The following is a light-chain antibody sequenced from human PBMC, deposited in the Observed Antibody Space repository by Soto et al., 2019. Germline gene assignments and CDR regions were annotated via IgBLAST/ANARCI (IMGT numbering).Light chain of an antibody. Sequence: GLPHAEGAFSLSPGERATLSCRVYRSNNNSYLAWLRQKPGQPPKLLIYWASSRASGIPDRFSGSGSGTDFTLTISSLQAEDVAVYYCQQYCSTPLTFGGGTKVDIK. J-gene: IGKJ4*02. CDR1: RSNNNSY. V-gene: IGKV3-20*01. CDR2: WAS. CDR3: QQYCSTPLT.